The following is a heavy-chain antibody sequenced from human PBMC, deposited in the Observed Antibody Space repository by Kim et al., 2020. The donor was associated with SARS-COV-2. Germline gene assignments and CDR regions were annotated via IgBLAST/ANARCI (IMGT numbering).Heavy chain of an antibody. Sequence: GGSLRLSCAASGFTVSSNYMSWVRQAPGKGLEWVSVIYSGGSTYYADSVKGRFTISRDNSKNTLYLQMNSLRAEDTAVYYCARDSSSWYGAFDIWGQGTMVTVSA. V-gene: IGHV3-53*01. J-gene: IGHJ3*02. CDR3: ARDSSSWYGAFDI. D-gene: IGHD6-13*01. CDR2: IYSGGST. CDR1: GFTVSSNY.